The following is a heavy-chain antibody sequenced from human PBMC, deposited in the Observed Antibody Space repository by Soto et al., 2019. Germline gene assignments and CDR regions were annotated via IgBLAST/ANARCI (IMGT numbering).Heavy chain of an antibody. J-gene: IGHJ4*02. CDR2: IYYSGST. D-gene: IGHD3-22*01. V-gene: IGHV4-4*07. CDR1: GGSISSYY. Sequence: PSEPLSLSCTVSGGSISSYYWSWLRQPAGKGLEWIGRIYYSGSTNYNPSLKSRVTISVDTAKNQFSLKLSSVTAADTAVYYCASSPTYYYDRSGYYEKPGHYDYWGQGTLVTVSS. CDR3: ASSPTYYYDRSGYYEKPGHYDY.